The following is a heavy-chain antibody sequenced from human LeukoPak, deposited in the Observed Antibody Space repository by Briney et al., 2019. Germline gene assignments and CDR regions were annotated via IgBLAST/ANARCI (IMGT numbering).Heavy chain of an antibody. D-gene: IGHD2-15*01. V-gene: IGHV3-48*02. CDR3: ARDYCSGGSCTPDGMDV. CDR1: GFTFSSYE. CDR2: ISSSSSTI. Sequence: GGSLRLSCTGSGFTFSSYEMNWVRQAPGKGLEWVSYISSSSSTIYYADSVKGRFTISRDNAKNSLYLQMNSLRDEDTAVYYCARDYCSGGSCTPDGMDVWGQGTTVTVSS. J-gene: IGHJ6*02.